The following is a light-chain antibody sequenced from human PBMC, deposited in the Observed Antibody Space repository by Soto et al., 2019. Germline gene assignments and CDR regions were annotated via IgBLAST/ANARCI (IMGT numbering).Light chain of an antibody. J-gene: IGKJ2*01. V-gene: IGKV1-16*02. Sequence: DIQMTQSPSSLSASVGDSVTITCQASQDISNFLAWFQLRPGKAPKSLIYAASRLQSWVPSHFSGSGSGTEFTLTITSLQPEDFATYYCQQYKNYPYTFGQGTKLEIK. CDR2: AAS. CDR3: QQYKNYPYT. CDR1: QDISNF.